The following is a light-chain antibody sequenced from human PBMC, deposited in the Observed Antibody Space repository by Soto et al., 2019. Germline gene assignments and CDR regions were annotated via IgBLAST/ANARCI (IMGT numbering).Light chain of an antibody. J-gene: IGKJ1*01. V-gene: IGKV1-5*01. CDR2: HAS. Sequence: DIQMTQSPSTLSASVGDRVTITCRASQFISSWLAWYQQKPGKVPKLLIFHASNLESGVPSRFSGSRSGTEFTLTISSLQPDDFATYYCQQYNSYPWTFGQGTKVEI. CDR1: QFISSW. CDR3: QQYNSYPWT.